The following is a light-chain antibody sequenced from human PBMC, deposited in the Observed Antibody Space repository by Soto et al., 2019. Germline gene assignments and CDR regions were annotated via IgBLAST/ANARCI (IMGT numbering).Light chain of an antibody. Sequence: QSVLTQPASVSGSPGQSITISCTGTSSDVGNYNYVSWYQQHPGKAPKLMIYDVSNRPSGVSNRFSGSKSGNTASLAISGLQAEDEADYYCSSYTGSSTLGVVFGGGTKVTVL. CDR1: SSDVGNYNY. J-gene: IGLJ2*01. V-gene: IGLV2-14*01. CDR3: SSYTGSSTLGVV. CDR2: DVS.